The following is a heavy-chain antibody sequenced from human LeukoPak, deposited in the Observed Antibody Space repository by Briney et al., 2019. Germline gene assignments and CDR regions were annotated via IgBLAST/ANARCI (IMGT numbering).Heavy chain of an antibody. CDR3: ARDETYCSGGSCYSDYYYGMDV. J-gene: IGHJ6*02. D-gene: IGHD2-15*01. V-gene: IGHV3-48*04. Sequence: GGSLRLSCAASGFTFSSYSMNWVRQAPGKGLEWVSYISSSSSTIYYADSVKGRFTISRDNAKNSLYLQMNSLRAEDTAVYYCARDETYCSGGSCYSDYYYGMDVWGQGTTVTVSS. CDR2: ISSSSSTI. CDR1: GFTFSSYS.